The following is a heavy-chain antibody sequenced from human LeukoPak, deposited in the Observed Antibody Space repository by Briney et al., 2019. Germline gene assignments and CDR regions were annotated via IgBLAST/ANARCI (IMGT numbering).Heavy chain of an antibody. Sequence: ASVKVSCKSSGYTFTSYGISWVRQAPGQGLEWMGWISNNNGNTNYAQNLQGRVTMTTDTSTSTAYMELRSLRSDDTAVYYCARVPTGSGSYWGNYYYYYYMDVWGKGTTVTVSS. V-gene: IGHV1-18*01. CDR3: ARVPTGSGSYWGNYYYYYYMDV. D-gene: IGHD3-10*01. CDR1: GYTFTSYG. J-gene: IGHJ6*03. CDR2: ISNNNGNT.